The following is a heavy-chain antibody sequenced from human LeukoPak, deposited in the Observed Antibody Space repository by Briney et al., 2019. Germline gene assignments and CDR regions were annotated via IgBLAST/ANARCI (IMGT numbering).Heavy chain of an antibody. CDR2: ITSNSNYI. CDR3: ARDTSDWLLFTPFDY. Sequence: GGSLRLSCAASGFTFSGYSMNWVRQAPGKGLEWVSSITSNSNYIYYADSLKGRFTIPRDNAKNFLYLQMNSLRAEDTAVYYCARDTSDWLLFTPFDYWGQGTLVTVSS. CDR1: GFTFSGYS. V-gene: IGHV3-21*01. J-gene: IGHJ4*02. D-gene: IGHD3-9*01.